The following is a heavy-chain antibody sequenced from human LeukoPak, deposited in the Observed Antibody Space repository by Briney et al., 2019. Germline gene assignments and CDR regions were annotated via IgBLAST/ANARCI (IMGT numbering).Heavy chain of an antibody. Sequence: PSQTPSLTCTVSGGSINSGGYYWSWIRQHPGKGLEWMGYIYYSGSTYYNPSLKSRVTISLDTSKNQFSLKLSSVTAADTAVYYCAREAVAGRIDYWGQGTLVTVSS. CDR3: AREAVAGRIDY. CDR2: IYYSGST. V-gene: IGHV4-31*03. D-gene: IGHD6-13*01. J-gene: IGHJ4*02. CDR1: GGSINSGGYY.